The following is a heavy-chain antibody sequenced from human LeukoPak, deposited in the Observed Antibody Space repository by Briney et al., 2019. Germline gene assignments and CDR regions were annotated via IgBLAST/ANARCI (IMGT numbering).Heavy chain of an antibody. CDR2: IYTSGST. CDR1: GGSISSGSYY. CDR3: ARVVPLGAFDI. J-gene: IGHJ3*02. V-gene: IGHV4-61*02. Sequence: PSETLSLTCTVSGGSISSGSYYWSRIRQPAGKGLEWIGRIYTSGSTNYNPSLKSRVTISVDTSKNQFSLKLSSVTAADTAVYYCARVVPLGAFDIWGQGTMVTVSS.